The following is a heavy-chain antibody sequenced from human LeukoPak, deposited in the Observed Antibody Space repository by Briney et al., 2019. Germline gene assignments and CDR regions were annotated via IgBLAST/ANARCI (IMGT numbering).Heavy chain of an antibody. V-gene: IGHV3-23*01. CDR1: GFTFSTNS. CDR2: IHGSGGST. Sequence: GGSLRLSCAASGFTFSTNSMNWVRQAPGKGLEWVSGIHGSGGSTDYADSVKGRFTISRDNSKSTLRLQMDSLRAEDTAVYYCAKGIAGYCSGGSCYLIDYWGQGTLVTVSS. CDR3: AKGIAGYCSGGSCYLIDY. D-gene: IGHD2-15*01. J-gene: IGHJ4*02.